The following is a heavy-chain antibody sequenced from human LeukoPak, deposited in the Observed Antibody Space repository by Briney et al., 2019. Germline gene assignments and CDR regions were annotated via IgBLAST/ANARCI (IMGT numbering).Heavy chain of an antibody. J-gene: IGHJ4*02. Sequence: PGGSLRLSCAASGFTFSSYAMSWVRQPPGKGLEWIGSIYYSGSTYYNPSLKSRVTISVDTSKNQFSLKLSSVTAADTAVYYCARHSGLGYSSFGYWGQGTLVTVSS. V-gene: IGHV4-39*01. D-gene: IGHD5-12*01. CDR1: GFTFSSYA. CDR3: ARHSGLGYSSFGY. CDR2: IYYSGST.